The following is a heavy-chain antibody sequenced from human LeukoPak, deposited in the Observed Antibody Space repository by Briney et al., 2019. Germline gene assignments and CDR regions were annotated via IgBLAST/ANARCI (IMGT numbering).Heavy chain of an antibody. J-gene: IGHJ3*02. V-gene: IGHV1-69*13. D-gene: IGHD2-21*02. CDR3: AREEREYCGGDCNDAFDI. Sequence: ASVKVSCKASGGTFSSYAISWVRQAPGQGLEWMGGIIPIFGTANYAQKFQGRVTITADESTSTAYMELSSLRSEDTAVYYCAREEREYCGGDCNDAFDIWGQGTMVTVSS. CDR2: IIPIFGTA. CDR1: GGTFSSYA.